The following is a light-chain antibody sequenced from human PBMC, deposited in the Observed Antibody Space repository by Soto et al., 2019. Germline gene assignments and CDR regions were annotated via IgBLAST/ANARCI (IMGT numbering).Light chain of an antibody. CDR1: QSDSSSY. CDR3: QQYGSSPKYT. V-gene: IGKV3-20*01. J-gene: IGKJ2*01. CDR2: GAS. Sequence: EIVLTQSPGTLSLSPGERATLSCRASQSDSSSYLAWYQQKPGQAPRLLIYGASSRATGIPDRFSGSGSGTDFTLTISRLEPEDFAVYYCQQYGSSPKYTFGQGTKLEIK.